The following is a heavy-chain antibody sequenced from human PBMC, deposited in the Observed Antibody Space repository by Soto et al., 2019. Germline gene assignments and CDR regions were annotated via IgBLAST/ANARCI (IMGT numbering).Heavy chain of an antibody. CDR3: TKSSGGSSSVGMDY. V-gene: IGHV4-34*01. D-gene: IGHD6-6*01. J-gene: IGHJ4*02. CDR1: GGSFSGYY. CDR2: INHSGST. Sequence: SETLSLTCAVYGGSFSGYYWSWIRQPPGKGLEWIGEINHSGSTNYNPSLKSRFTISRDNSKNTLSLQMTALRVEDSSVYYCTKSSGGSSSVGMDYWGPGTLVTVSS.